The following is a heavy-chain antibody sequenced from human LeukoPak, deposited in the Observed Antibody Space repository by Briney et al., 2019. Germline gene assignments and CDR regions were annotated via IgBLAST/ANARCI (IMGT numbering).Heavy chain of an antibody. J-gene: IGHJ4*02. CDR1: GYTLTELS. CDR2: FDPEDGET. Sequence: ASVKVSCKVSGYTLTELSMHWVRQAPGKGLEWMGGFDPEDGETIYAQKFQGRVTMTEDTSTDTAYMELSSLRSEDTAVYYCARPLGYCSSTSCYNGFGDYWGQGTLVTVSS. D-gene: IGHD2-2*02. V-gene: IGHV1-24*01. CDR3: ARPLGYCSSTSCYNGFGDY.